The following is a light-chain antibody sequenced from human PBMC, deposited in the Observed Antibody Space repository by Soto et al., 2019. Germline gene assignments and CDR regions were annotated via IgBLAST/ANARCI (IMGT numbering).Light chain of an antibody. CDR3: CSYAGTYSYV. CDR1: SSDVGAYNY. V-gene: IGLV2-11*01. Sequence: QSVLTQPRSVSGSPGQSVTISCTGTSSDVGAYNYVSWYQQHSGKAPKFMIYDVSKRPSGVPDRFSGSKSSNTASLTISGLQAEDEADYYCCSYAGTYSYVFGPGTKVTVL. CDR2: DVS. J-gene: IGLJ1*01.